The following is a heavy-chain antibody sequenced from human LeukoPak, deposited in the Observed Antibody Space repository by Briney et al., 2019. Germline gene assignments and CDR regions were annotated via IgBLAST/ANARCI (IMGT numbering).Heavy chain of an antibody. J-gene: IGHJ4*02. CDR1: GLTFTSFW. CDR2: IKEDGSEK. Sequence: GGSLRLSCAASGLTFTSFWMSWVRQAPGKGLEWVANIKEDGSEKYYVDSVMGRFTISRDNAKNSQYLEMNSLRAEDTAVYYCARGRFNYDSTGYSSFYHWGQGTLVTVSS. V-gene: IGHV3-7*01. CDR3: ARGRFNYDSTGYSSFYH. D-gene: IGHD3-22*01.